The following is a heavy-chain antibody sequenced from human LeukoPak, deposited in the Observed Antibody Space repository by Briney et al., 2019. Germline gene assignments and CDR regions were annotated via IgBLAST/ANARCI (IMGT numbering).Heavy chain of an antibody. CDR2: INPNSGGT. J-gene: IGHJ6*02. V-gene: IGHV1-2*04. Sequence: GSSVKVSCKASGGTFSSYAISWVRQAPGQGLEWMGWINPNSGGTNYAQKFQGWVTMTRDTSISTAYMELSRLRSDDTAVYYCARGNRAHYGMDVWGQGTTVTVSS. CDR3: ARGNRAHYGMDV. D-gene: IGHD1/OR15-1a*01. CDR1: GGTFSSYA.